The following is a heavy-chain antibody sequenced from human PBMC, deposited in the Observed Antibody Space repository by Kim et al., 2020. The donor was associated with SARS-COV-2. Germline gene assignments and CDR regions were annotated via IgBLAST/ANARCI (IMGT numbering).Heavy chain of an antibody. CDR3: AGDSAGFVAYAFDI. CDR2: ICYDGSNK. D-gene: IGHD3-10*01. V-gene: IGHV3-33*01. J-gene: IGHJ3*02. Sequence: GGSLRLSCAASGFTFSSYGMHWVRQAPGKGLEWVSVICYDGSNKYYADSVKGRITISRDNSNNPLYLQMNSRTAEDTAVYYWAGDSAGFVAYAFDIWGQGTMVTVSS. CDR1: GFTFSSYG.